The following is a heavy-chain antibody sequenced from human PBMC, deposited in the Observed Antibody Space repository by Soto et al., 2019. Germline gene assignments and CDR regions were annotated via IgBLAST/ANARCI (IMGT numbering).Heavy chain of an antibody. Sequence: GSLRLSCAASGFTFSSYGMHWVRQAPGKGLEWVAVIWHDGSNKYYADSVKGRFTISRDNSKNTLYLQMNSLRAEDTAVYYCARHPERIAEIGWFDPWGQGTLVTVSS. J-gene: IGHJ5*02. CDR1: GFTFSSYG. CDR3: ARHPERIAEIGWFDP. V-gene: IGHV3-33*01. CDR2: IWHDGSNK. D-gene: IGHD6-13*01.